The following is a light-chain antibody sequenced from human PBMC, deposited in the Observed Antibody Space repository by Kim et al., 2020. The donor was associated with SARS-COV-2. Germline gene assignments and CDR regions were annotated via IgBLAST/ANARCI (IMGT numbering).Light chain of an antibody. V-gene: IGKV1-39*01. Sequence: DIQMTQSPSSLSASVRDRVTITCRASQSISRYLNWYQQKVGRAPKVLIYAASSLQSGVPSRFSGSGSGTDFTLTISSLQPEDSVTYYCQQSHSTPYTFGQGTKLEI. CDR2: AAS. CDR3: QQSHSTPYT. J-gene: IGKJ2*01. CDR1: QSISRY.